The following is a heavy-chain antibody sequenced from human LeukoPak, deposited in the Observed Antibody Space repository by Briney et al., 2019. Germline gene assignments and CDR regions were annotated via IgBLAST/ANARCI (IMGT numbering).Heavy chain of an antibody. Sequence: SETLSLTCGVYTGSFSGYYWSWLRQPPGKGLEWIGEIIHTGSTNYNPSLSSRATISVDTSKNQISLRLSAVTAADTAVYYCARRAGNFYRTPLDYWGRGTLVTVSS. V-gene: IGHV4-34*12. CDR2: IIHTGST. J-gene: IGHJ4*02. D-gene: IGHD2/OR15-2a*01. CDR1: TGSFSGYY. CDR3: ARRAGNFYRTPLDY.